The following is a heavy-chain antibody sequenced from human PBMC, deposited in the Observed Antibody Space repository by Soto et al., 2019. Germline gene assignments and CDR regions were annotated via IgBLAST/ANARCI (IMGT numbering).Heavy chain of an antibody. CDR1: GFTFSSYA. CDR2: ISGSGGST. D-gene: IGHD6-13*01. V-gene: IGHV3-23*01. J-gene: IGHJ4*02. CDR3: AKEKGYSSSWFEFDY. Sequence: EVQLLESGGGLVQPGGSLRLSCAASGFTFSSYAMSWVRQAPGKGLEWVSAISGSGGSTYYADSVKGRFTISRDNSKNTLSRQMNSLRAEDTAVYDCAKEKGYSSSWFEFDYWGQGTVVTVSS.